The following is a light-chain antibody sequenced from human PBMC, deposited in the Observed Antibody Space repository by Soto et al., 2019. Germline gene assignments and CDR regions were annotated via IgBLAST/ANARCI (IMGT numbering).Light chain of an antibody. CDR3: QQYSSYSWT. CDR1: QSISSW. Sequence: DIQMTQSPSTLSASVGDRVTITCRASQSISSWLAWYQQKPGKAPKLLIYKASSLESGVPSRFSGSGSGTEFTLTISSLQPDDFATYYCQQYSSYSWTFCQGTNVEIK. V-gene: IGKV1-5*03. CDR2: KAS. J-gene: IGKJ1*01.